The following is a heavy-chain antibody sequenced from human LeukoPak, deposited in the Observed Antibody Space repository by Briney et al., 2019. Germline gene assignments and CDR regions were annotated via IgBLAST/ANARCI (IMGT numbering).Heavy chain of an antibody. J-gene: IGHJ4*02. CDR2: ISTSSSYI. Sequence: GGSLRLSCAASGFTFSSYSMNWVRQAPGKGLEWVSSISTSSSYIYYADSVKGRFTVSRDNAKNSLYLQMNGLRVEDTAVYYCARGQRELYWGQGSLVTVSS. V-gene: IGHV3-21*01. CDR1: GFTFSSYS. CDR3: ARGQRELY. D-gene: IGHD1-7*01.